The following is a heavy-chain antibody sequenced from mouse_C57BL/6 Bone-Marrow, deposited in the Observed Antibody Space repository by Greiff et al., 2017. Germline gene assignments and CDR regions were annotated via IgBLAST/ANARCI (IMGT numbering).Heavy chain of an antibody. CDR2: IYPGSGST. CDR1: GYTFTSYW. V-gene: IGHV1-55*01. Sequence: QVQLQQPGAELVKPGASVKMSCKASGYTFTSYWITWVKQRPGQGLEWIGDIYPGSGSTNYNEKFKSKATLTVDTSSSAAYMQLSSLTSEAAAVYYCARERGAMDDWGQGTSITVSS. CDR3: ARERGAMDD. J-gene: IGHJ4*01.